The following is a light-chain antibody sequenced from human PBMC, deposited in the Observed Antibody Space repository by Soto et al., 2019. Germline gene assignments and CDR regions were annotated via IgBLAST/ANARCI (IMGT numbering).Light chain of an antibody. CDR1: QSVSSN. V-gene: IGKV3-15*01. CDR2: DTS. Sequence: EIVMTQSPATLSLSPGERATLSCRASQSVSSNLVWYLQKPGQAPRLLIYDTSTGATNVPARFSGSGSETEFTLTISGLQSEDFGIYYCHHYNNWPPRNTFGQGTKLEIK. J-gene: IGKJ2*01. CDR3: HHYNNWPPRNT.